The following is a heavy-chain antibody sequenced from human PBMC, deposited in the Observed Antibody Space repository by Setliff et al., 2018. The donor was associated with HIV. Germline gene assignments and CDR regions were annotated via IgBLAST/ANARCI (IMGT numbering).Heavy chain of an antibody. V-gene: IGHV4-34*01. Sequence: PSETLSLTCAVYGGSFSAYYWTWIRQPPGKGLEWIGEINHSGSANYNPSLKSRVTISVDTSKNQFSLKLSSVTAADTAVYYCARHVASNDAVWVYWGQGTLVTVSS. D-gene: IGHD2-8*01. CDR3: ARHVASNDAVWVY. J-gene: IGHJ4*02. CDR2: INHSGSA. CDR1: GGSFSAYY.